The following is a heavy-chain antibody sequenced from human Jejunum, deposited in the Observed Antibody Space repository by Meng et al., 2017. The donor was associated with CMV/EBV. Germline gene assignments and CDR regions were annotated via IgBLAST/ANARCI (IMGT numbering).Heavy chain of an antibody. J-gene: IGHJ4*02. CDR2: ITYDGREK. Sequence: LRLSCASSVFSFSDYWIDCVRHLPGKGLEWVAYITYDGREKYFVASVEGRFTISRDNSRTTLYLHMNSLSAEATAVYYCTRQLDYWGQGTLVTVSS. CDR3: TRQLDY. D-gene: IGHD1-1*01. CDR1: VFSFSDYW. V-gene: IGHV3-7*01.